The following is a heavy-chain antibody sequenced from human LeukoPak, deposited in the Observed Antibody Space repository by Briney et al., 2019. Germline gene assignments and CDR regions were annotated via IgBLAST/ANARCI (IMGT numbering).Heavy chain of an antibody. CDR1: GFTFSSYG. J-gene: IGHJ4*02. CDR3: AKGAAAQGSFDY. D-gene: IGHD2-2*01. CDR2: ISYDGSNK. Sequence: PGGSLRLSCAASGFTFSSYGIHWVRQAPGKGLEWVALISYDGSNKYYVDSVKGRFTISRDNSKNTVFLQTNSLRVEDTAVYYCAKGAAAQGSFDYWGQGTLVTVSS. V-gene: IGHV3-30*18.